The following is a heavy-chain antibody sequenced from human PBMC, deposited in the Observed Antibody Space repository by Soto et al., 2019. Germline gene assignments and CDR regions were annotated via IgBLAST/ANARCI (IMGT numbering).Heavy chain of an antibody. CDR3: ARDGSTVTTCYY. CDR1: GYTFTSYD. J-gene: IGHJ4*02. CDR2: INPSGGST. Sequence: ASVKVSCKASGYTFTSYDINWVRQAPGQGLEWMGIINPSGGSTSYAQKFQGRVTMTRDTSTSTVYMELSSLRSEDTAVYYCARDGSTVTTCYYWGQGTLVTVSS. V-gene: IGHV1-46*01. D-gene: IGHD4-17*01.